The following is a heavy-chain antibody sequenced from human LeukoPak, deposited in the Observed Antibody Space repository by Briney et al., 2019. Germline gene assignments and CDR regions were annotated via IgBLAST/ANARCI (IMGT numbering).Heavy chain of an antibody. D-gene: IGHD4-23*01. CDR2: IYYSGNT. V-gene: IGHV4-39*01. CDR3: ARNDYGGNRDFDY. J-gene: IGHJ4*02. CDR1: GVSISSSNSY. Sequence: PSETLSLTCAVSGVSISSSNSYWGWIRQPPGKGLEWIGSIYYSGNTYYNASLKSRVTISVDTSKNQFSLKVTAVTAADTAVYYCARNDYGGNRDFDYWGQGTLVTVSS.